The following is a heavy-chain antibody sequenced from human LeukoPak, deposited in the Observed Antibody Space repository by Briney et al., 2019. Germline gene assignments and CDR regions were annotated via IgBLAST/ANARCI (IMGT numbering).Heavy chain of an antibody. Sequence: GGSLRLSCAASGFTFSSYAMSWVRQAPGRGWEWAPPISGSGGSTYYADSVKGRFTISRDNSKNTLYLQMNSLRAEDTAVYYCAKDPRITIPYGMDVWGQGTTVTVSS. CDR2: ISGSGGST. D-gene: IGHD3-9*01. V-gene: IGHV3-23*01. CDR1: GFTFSSYA. CDR3: AKDPRITIPYGMDV. J-gene: IGHJ6*02.